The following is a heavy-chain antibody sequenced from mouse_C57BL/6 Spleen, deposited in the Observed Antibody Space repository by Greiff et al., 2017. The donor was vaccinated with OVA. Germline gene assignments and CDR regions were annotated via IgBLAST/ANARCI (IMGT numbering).Heavy chain of an antibody. J-gene: IGHJ3*01. CDR2: IYPRDGST. CDR1: GYTFTSYD. Sequence: VQLQQSGPELVKPGASVKLSCKASGYTFTSYDINWVKQRPGQGLEWIGWIYPRDGSTKYNEKFKGKATLTVDTSSSAAYMELRSLTSEDSAVYFCARSDGSRSDWFAYWGQGTLVTVSA. CDR3: ARSDGSRSDWFAY. D-gene: IGHD1-1*01. V-gene: IGHV1-85*01.